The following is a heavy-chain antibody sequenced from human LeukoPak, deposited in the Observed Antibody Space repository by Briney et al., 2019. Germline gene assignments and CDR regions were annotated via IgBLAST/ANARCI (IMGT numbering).Heavy chain of an antibody. CDR1: GGSISSYY. CDR2: IFYNGNT. Sequence: SETLSLTCTVSGGSISSYYWNWIRQSPGKGLEWIGYIFYNGNTNYNPSLQSRVTLSLDTPKNQFSLKLSSVTAADTAVYYCARDPSYSSSWFDYWGQGTLVTVSS. J-gene: IGHJ4*02. V-gene: IGHV4-59*01. CDR3: ARDPSYSSSWFDY. D-gene: IGHD6-13*01.